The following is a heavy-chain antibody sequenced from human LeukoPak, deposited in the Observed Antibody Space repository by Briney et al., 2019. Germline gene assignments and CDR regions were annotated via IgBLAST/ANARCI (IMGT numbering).Heavy chain of an antibody. Sequence: AGGSLRLSCAASGFTFDDYAMHWVRQAPGKGLEWVSGLYSGGATYYADSMGGRFTISRDHSKNTLYLQMTNLRVDDTAIYYCARGNGNVGGRLDPWGQGTRVTVSS. J-gene: IGHJ5*02. CDR3: ARGNGNVGGRLDP. D-gene: IGHD4-23*01. CDR1: GFTFDDYA. V-gene: IGHV3-66*01. CDR2: LYSGGAT.